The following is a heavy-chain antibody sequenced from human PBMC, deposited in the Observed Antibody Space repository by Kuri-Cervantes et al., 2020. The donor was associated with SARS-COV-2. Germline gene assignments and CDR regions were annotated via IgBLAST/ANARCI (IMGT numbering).Heavy chain of an antibody. CDR1: GGSISSYY. CDR3: ARFDWGRVT. CDR2: ISTSGST. V-gene: IGHV4-4*09. J-gene: IGHJ4*02. D-gene: IGHD3-9*01. Sequence: SETLSLTCTVSGGSISSYYWGWIRQPPGKRLEWVGQISTSGSTSYNPSLESRVTISADTSKSQLSLKLRSVTAADTAVYYFARFDWGRVTWGQGTLVTVSS.